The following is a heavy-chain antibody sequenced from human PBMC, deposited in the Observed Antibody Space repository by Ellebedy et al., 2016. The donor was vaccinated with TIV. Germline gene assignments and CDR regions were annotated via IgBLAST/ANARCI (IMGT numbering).Heavy chain of an antibody. CDR1: GFTFSSYP. V-gene: IGHV3-30-3*01. CDR3: ARGGEVAPFDF. D-gene: IGHD3-16*01. J-gene: IGHJ4*02. Sequence: GESLKISCVASGFTFSSYPIHWVRQSPGKGLEWMSIISYDGSLIDYADSVKGRFTLSRDNSKSTVYLQMNSLTPEDTAVYFCARGGEVAPFDFWGQGTLVTVSS. CDR2: ISYDGSLI.